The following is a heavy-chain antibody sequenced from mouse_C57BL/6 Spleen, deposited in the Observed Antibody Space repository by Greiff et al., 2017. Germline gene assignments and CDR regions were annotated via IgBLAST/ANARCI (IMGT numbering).Heavy chain of an antibody. CDR3: ASWSITTVVATRDY. D-gene: IGHD1-1*01. CDR1: GYTFTSYT. J-gene: IGHJ2*01. V-gene: IGHV1-4*01. CDR2: INPSSGYT. Sequence: VQLQQSGAELARPGASVKMSCKASGYTFTSYTMHWVKQRPGQGLEWIGYINPSSGYTKYNQKFKDKATLTAAKSSSTAYMQLSSLTSEDSAVYYCASWSITTVVATRDYWGQGTTLTVSS.